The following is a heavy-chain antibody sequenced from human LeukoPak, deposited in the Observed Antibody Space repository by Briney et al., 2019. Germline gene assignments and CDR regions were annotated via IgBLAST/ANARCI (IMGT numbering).Heavy chain of an antibody. J-gene: IGHJ5*02. CDR3: ARYSGYEMYNWFDP. CDR1: GGSFSDYY. D-gene: IGHD5-12*01. V-gene: IGHV4-59*01. Sequence: PSETLSLTCAVYGGSFSDYYWSWIRQPPGKGLEWIGYIYYSGRTNYNPSLKSRVTISVDTSKNQFSLKLSSVTAADTAIYYCARYSGYEMYNWFDPWGQGTLVTVSS. CDR2: IYYSGRT.